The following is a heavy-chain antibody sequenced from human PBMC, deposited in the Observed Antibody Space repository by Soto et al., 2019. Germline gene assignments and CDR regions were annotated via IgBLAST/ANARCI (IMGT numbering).Heavy chain of an antibody. J-gene: IGHJ6*02. Sequence: SQTLSLTCAISWASFSSNGAAWNCIRQSPSRGLQWLGRTYYRSKWNNDYAVSVKSRITINPDTSKNQFSLQLNSVTPEDTAVYYCERGHAGTMDVWGQGTTVTVSS. CDR3: ERGHAGTMDV. D-gene: IGHD1-1*01. V-gene: IGHV6-1*01. CDR1: WASFSSNGAA. CDR2: TYYRSKWNN.